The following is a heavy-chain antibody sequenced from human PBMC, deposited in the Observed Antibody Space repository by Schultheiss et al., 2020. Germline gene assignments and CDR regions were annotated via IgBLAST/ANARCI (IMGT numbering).Heavy chain of an antibody. CDR3: ARDLLHDYGDYGWDY. V-gene: IGHV4-39*02. CDR2: IYYSGST. CDR1: GGSISSSSYY. D-gene: IGHD4-17*01. Sequence: GSLRLSCTVSGGSISSSSYYWGWIRQPPGKGLEWIGSIYYSGSTYYNPSLKSRVTISVDTSKNQFSLKLSSVTAADTAVYYCARDLLHDYGDYGWDYWGQGTLVTVSS. J-gene: IGHJ4*02.